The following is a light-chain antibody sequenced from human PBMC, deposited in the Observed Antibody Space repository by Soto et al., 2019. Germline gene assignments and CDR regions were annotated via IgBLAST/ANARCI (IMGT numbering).Light chain of an antibody. V-gene: IGLV2-14*03. CDR2: EVT. J-gene: IGLJ1*01. CDR1: SGDVGEYKY. Sequence: QSALTQPASVSGSRGQSITISCTGTSGDVGEYKYVSWYQQHPGKAPKLIIYEVTNRPSGVSDRFSGSKSGNTASLTISGLQTEDEDDYDCSSYTFRTGLGVFGTGTKVTVL. CDR3: SSYTFRTGLGV.